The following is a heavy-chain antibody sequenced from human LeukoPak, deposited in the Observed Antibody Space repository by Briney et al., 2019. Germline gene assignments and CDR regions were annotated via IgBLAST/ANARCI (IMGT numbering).Heavy chain of an antibody. CDR3: AKDTGGGELMSYYYYYMDV. CDR1: GFTFSSYS. Sequence: PGGSLRLSCAASGFTFSSYSMNWVRQAPGKGLEWVSYISSSSSTIYYADSVKGRFTISRDNAKNSLYLQMNSLSAEDTAVYYCAKDTGGGELMSYYYYYMDVWGKGTTVTVSS. J-gene: IGHJ6*03. D-gene: IGHD1-26*01. V-gene: IGHV3-48*01. CDR2: ISSSSSTI.